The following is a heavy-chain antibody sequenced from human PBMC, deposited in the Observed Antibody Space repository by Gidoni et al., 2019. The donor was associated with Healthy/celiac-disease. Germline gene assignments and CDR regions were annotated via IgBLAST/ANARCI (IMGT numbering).Heavy chain of an antibody. CDR1: GFTFSSYS. J-gene: IGHJ6*02. V-gene: IGHV3-48*01. Sequence: EVQLVESGGGLVQPGGSLSLSCAASGFTFSSYSMNWVRKAPGKGLEWVSYISSSSSTIYYADSVKGRFTISRDNAKNSLYLQMNSLRAEDTAVYYCARVVISRSMDVWGQVTTVTVSS. CDR3: ARVVISRSMDV. CDR2: ISSSSSTI.